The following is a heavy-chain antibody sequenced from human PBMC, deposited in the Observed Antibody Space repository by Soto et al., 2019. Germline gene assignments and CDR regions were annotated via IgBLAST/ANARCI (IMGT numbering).Heavy chain of an antibody. V-gene: IGHV4-61*01. CDR1: GSSVSSGNYY. CDR3: AKDHYYDSSSEQYFDL. Sequence: PSETLSLTCTVSGSSVSSGNYYWSWIRQPPGKGLEWIGYLYYSGRTNYNPSLKSRVTISVETSKNQFSLNLSSVTAADTAVYYCAKDHYYDSSSEQYFDLWGRGTLVTVSS. J-gene: IGHJ2*01. CDR2: LYYSGRT. D-gene: IGHD3-22*01.